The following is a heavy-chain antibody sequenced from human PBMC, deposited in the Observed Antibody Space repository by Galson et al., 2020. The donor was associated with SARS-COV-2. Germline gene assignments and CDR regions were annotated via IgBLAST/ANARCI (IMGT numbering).Heavy chain of an antibody. J-gene: IGHJ4*02. CDR1: GYSFTSYW. CDR2: IYPGDSDT. CDR3: ARGLDLHGEYFDY. D-gene: IGHD3-10*01. V-gene: IGHV5-51*01. Sequence: KIGESLKISCKGSGYSFTSYWIGWVRQLPGKGLEWMGIIYPGDSDTRYSPSFQGQVTISADKSISTAYLQWSSLKASDTAMYYCARGLDLHGEYFDYWGQGTLVTVSS.